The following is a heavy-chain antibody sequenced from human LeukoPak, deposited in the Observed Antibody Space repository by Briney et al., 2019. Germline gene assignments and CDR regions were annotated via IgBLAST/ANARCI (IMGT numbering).Heavy chain of an antibody. CDR2: ISSSSSTI. Sequence: PGGSLRLSCAASGFTFSSYSMNWVRQAPGKGLEWVSYISSSSSTIYYADSVKGRFTISRDNSKNTLYLQMNSLRAEDTAVYYCARDLAYDWGQGTLVTVSS. CDR1: GFTFSSYS. CDR3: ARDLAYD. J-gene: IGHJ4*02. V-gene: IGHV3-48*01. D-gene: IGHD3-3*02.